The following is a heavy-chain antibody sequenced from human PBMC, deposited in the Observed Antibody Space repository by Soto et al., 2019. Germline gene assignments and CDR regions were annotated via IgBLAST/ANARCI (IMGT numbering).Heavy chain of an antibody. CDR3: AKVLAVVVTAIGAWNFGL. V-gene: IGHV3-30*18. J-gene: IGHJ2*01. D-gene: IGHD2-21*02. CDR2: ISYDGSNK. Sequence: QVQLVESGGGVVQPKRSLRLSCAASGFTFSSYGMHWVRQAPGKGLEWVAVISYDGSNKYYADSVKGRITISRDNSKNTLELKMSSRRAEDTAVYYCAKVLAVVVTAIGAWNFGLWGRGTLVTHSS. CDR1: GFTFSSYG.